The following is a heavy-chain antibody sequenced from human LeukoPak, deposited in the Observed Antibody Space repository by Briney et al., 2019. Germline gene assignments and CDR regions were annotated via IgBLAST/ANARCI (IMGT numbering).Heavy chain of an antibody. D-gene: IGHD3-22*01. J-gene: IGHJ4*02. Sequence: SQTLSLTCTVSGGSISSGGYYWSWIRQHPGKGLEWIGYIYYSGSTNYNPSLKSRVTISVDTSQNQFSLKLSSVTAADTAVYYCARRPDSSNYYYDYWGQGTLVTVSS. CDR2: IYYSGST. CDR3: ARRPDSSNYYYDY. V-gene: IGHV4-31*03. CDR1: GGSISSGGYY.